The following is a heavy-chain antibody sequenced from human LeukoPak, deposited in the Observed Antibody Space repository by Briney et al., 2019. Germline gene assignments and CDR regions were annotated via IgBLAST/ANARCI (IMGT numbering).Heavy chain of an antibody. CDR2: ISGSGGST. CDR1: GFTFSSCA. CDR3: AKSKFTIFGVALDY. V-gene: IGHV3-23*01. J-gene: IGHJ4*02. Sequence: PGGSLRLSCAASGFTFSSCAMSWVRQAPGKGLEWVSAISGSGGSTYYADSVKGRFTISRDNSKNTLYLQMNSLRAEDTAVYYCAKSKFTIFGVALDYWGQGTLVTVSS. D-gene: IGHD3-3*01.